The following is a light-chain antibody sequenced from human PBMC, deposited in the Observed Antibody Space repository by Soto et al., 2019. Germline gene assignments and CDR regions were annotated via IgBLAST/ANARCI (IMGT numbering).Light chain of an antibody. CDR2: GAS. CDR1: QSVSSSY. CDR3: QQYDSSPIT. V-gene: IGKV3-20*01. Sequence: IVLPRSPGTLSLSPGEGATLSCRASQSVSSSYLAWYQQKPGQAPSLLIYGASRRATGIPDRFSGSGSGTDFTLTISRLEPEDFAVYYCQQYDSSPITFGQGTRLEIK. J-gene: IGKJ5*01.